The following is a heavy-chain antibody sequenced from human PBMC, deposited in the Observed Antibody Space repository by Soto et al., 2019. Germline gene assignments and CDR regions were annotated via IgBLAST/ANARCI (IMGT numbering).Heavy chain of an antibody. D-gene: IGHD2-2*02. V-gene: IGHV1-2*02. CDR1: GYSFTDHY. CDR3: ARGKEIPDYWNFDL. Sequence: QVQLVQSGAEVKEPGASVKVSCKASGYSFTDHYMHWVRQAPGQGLEWMGWINPNSGVTKSAQQFQVRVTMTRDTSISTAFMELNRLTFDDTAVYYCARGKEIPDYWNFDLWGRGMLVTVSS. CDR2: INPNSGVT. J-gene: IGHJ2*01.